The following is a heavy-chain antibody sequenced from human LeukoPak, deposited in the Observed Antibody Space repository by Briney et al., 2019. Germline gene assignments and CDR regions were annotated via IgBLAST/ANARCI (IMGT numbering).Heavy chain of an antibody. CDR2: INHSGST. CDR1: GGSFSGYY. J-gene: IGHJ2*01. D-gene: IGHD3-22*01. V-gene: IGHV4-34*01. Sequence: KPSETLSLTCAVYGGSFSGYYWSWIRQPPGKGLEWIGEINHSGSTNYNPSLKSRVTISVDTSKNQFSLKLSSVTAADTAVYYCARVSGITMIVVVRGRQYFDLWGRGTLVTVSS. CDR3: ARVSGITMIVVVRGRQYFDL.